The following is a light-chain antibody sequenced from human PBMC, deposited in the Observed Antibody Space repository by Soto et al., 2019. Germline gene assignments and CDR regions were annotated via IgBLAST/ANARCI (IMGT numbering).Light chain of an antibody. Sequence: DIQMTQSPSTLSASVGDRVTITCRASQNINNWLAWYQQKPGKAPKLLIYRASRLENGAASRFSGRGSGTDFIFTITSVQPDDVATYYCQQYSSDSTFGQGPKVEIK. CDR1: QNINNW. CDR2: RAS. V-gene: IGKV1-5*03. CDR3: QQYSSDST. J-gene: IGKJ1*01.